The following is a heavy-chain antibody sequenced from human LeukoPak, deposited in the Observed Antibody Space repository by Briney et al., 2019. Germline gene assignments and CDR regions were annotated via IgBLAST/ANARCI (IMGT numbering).Heavy chain of an antibody. CDR2: INHSGST. V-gene: IGHV4-34*01. CDR3: ARVDCSSTSCYKPDSFDI. D-gene: IGHD2-2*02. Sequence: SETLSLTCAVYGVSFSGYYWSWIRQPPGKGLEWIGEINHSGSTNYNPSLKSRVTISVDTSKNQFSLKLSSVTAADTAVYYGARVDCSSTSCYKPDSFDIWGQGTMVTVSS. CDR1: GVSFSGYY. J-gene: IGHJ3*02.